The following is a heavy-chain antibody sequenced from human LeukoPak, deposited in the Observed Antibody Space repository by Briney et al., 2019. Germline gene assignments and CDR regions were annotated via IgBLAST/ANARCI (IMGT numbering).Heavy chain of an antibody. V-gene: IGHV3-23*01. CDR1: GFTFSSYS. Sequence: GWSLRLSCAASGFTFSSYSMSWVRQAPGKGLDWVSGLSGSGDNTYYADSVKGRFTISRDNSRRTLYLHLKGLRHEDSAVYFCARARRTTVAFIDAFDLWGRGTTLTVSS. CDR3: ARARRTTVAFIDAFDL. D-gene: IGHD1-1*01. J-gene: IGHJ3*01. CDR2: LSGSGDNT.